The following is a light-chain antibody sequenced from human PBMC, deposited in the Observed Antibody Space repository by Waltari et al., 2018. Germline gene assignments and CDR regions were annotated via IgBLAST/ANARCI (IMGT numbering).Light chain of an antibody. V-gene: IGKV1-39*01. CDR3: HQSKSIPYT. Sequence: DIHITKSPSSLSASVVDRVTITCRASQNINNYLNWYQQKPEQDPKVLIHTASGLQSGVPSRFSGRGFGADFTLTISRLQPEDLATYYCHQSKSIPYTVGQGTKVEIK. J-gene: IGKJ2*01. CDR2: TAS. CDR1: QNINNY.